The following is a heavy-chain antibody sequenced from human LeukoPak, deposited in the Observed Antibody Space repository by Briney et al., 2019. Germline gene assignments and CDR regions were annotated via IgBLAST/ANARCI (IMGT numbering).Heavy chain of an antibody. D-gene: IGHD3-10*01. CDR3: ARHLSYYGSGSYYPAHFDY. Sequence: PSETLSLTCTVSGDSISSSSSYWGWIRQPPGEGLEWIGSIYYSGSTYYNTSLKSRVTISVDTSKNQFSLRLNSVTAADTAVYYCARHLSYYGSGSYYPAHFDYWGQGALVTVSS. CDR1: GDSISSSSSY. V-gene: IGHV4-39*01. J-gene: IGHJ4*02. CDR2: IYYSGST.